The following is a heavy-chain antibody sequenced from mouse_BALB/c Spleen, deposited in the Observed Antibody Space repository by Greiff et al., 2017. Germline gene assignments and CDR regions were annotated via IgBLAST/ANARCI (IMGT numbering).Heavy chain of an antibody. CDR1: GYTFTSYW. V-gene: IGHV1-7*01. J-gene: IGHJ3*01. CDR2: INPSTGYT. CDR3: AREGAGFAY. D-gene: IGHD3-3*01. Sequence: QVQLKQSGAELAKPGASVKMSCKASGYTFTSYWMHWVKQRPGQGLEWIGYINPSTGYTEYNQKFKDKATLTADKSSSTAYMQLSSLTSEDSAVYYCAREGAGFAYWGQGTLVTVSA.